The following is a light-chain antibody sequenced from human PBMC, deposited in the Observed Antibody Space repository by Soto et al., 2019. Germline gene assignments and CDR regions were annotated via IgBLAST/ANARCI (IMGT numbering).Light chain of an antibody. CDR2: EVS. CDR3: NSYAGSNNWV. Sequence: QSALTQPPSASGSPGQSVTISCTGTSSDVGGYNYVSWYQQHPGKAPKLMIYEVSKRPSGVPDRFSGSKSGNTASLTVSGLQAENEEDYYCNSYAGSNNWVFGGGTQLTV. CDR1: SSDVGGYNY. V-gene: IGLV2-8*01. J-gene: IGLJ3*02.